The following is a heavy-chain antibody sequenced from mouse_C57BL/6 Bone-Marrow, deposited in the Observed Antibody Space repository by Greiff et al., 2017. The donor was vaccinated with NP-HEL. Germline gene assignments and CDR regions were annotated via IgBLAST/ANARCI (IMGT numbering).Heavy chain of an antibody. Sequence: LVESGGGLVQPGGSLSLSCAASGFTFTDYYMSWVRQPPGKALEWLGFIRNKANGYTTEYSASVEGRCTISRDNSQSILYLQMNALRAEDSATYYCARSVLRDYWGQGTTLTVSS. CDR2: IRNKANGYTT. CDR1: GFTFTDYY. D-gene: IGHD1-1*01. CDR3: ARSVLRDY. V-gene: IGHV7-3*01. J-gene: IGHJ2*01.